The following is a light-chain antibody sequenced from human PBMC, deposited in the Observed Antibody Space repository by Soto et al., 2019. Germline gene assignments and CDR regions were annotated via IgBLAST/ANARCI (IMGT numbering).Light chain of an antibody. J-gene: IGKJ5*01. CDR3: QQSYSTLSIT. CDR1: ESINRH. CDR2: AAS. Sequence: DIQMTQSPSSLSASVGDRVTITCRASESINRHLNWYKQKPGKAPKLLIYAASSLQNRVPSRFSGSGSGTDFTLTISNLQPEDFATYYCQQSYSTLSITFGQGTRLEIK. V-gene: IGKV1-39*01.